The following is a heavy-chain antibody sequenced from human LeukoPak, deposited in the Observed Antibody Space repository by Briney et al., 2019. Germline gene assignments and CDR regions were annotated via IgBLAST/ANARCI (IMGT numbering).Heavy chain of an antibody. J-gene: IGHJ3*02. CDR1: GFTFSDYY. D-gene: IGHD3-22*01. V-gene: IGHV3-11*01. Sequence: GGSLRLSCAASGFTFSDYYMSWIRQAPGKGLEWVSYISSSGSTIYYADSVKGRFTISRDNAKNSLYLQMNRLRAEDTAVYYCAREWYYYDSSDYAFDIWGQGTMVTVSS. CDR3: AREWYYYDSSDYAFDI. CDR2: ISSSGSTI.